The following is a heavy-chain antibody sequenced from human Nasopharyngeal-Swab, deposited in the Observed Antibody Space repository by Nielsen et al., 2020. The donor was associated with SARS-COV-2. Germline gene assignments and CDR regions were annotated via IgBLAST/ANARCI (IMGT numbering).Heavy chain of an antibody. CDR1: GYTFTNYG. V-gene: IGHV1-3*01. Sequence: ASVKVSCKVSGYTFTNYGIHWVRQAPGQRLEWMGWINPGTVNTKYSQKFQGRVTISRDTSASTAYMELSSLRSEDTAVYYCARAPGVDYYYYMDVWGNGTTVTVPS. CDR3: ARAPGVDYYYYMDV. CDR2: INPGTVNT. J-gene: IGHJ6*03.